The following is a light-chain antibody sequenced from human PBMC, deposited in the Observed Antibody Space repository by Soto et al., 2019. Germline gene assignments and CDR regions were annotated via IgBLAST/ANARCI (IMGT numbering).Light chain of an antibody. Sequence: DIQLTQSPSFLSASVGDRVTITCRASQGISNYLAWYQQKAGKAPNLLIYDASKSHFGVPSRFSGSGSGTDFTFTISSLEPEDFAVYYCQQRSNLFGQGTRLEI. V-gene: IGKV1-9*01. CDR2: DAS. J-gene: IGKJ5*01. CDR3: QQRSNL. CDR1: QGISNY.